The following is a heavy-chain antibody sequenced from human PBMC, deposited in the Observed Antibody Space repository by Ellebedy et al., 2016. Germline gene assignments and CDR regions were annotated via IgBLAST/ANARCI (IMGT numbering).Heavy chain of an antibody. V-gene: IGHV3-21*01. Sequence: GGSLRLXXAASGFTFSSYSMNWVRQAPGKALEWVSSISSSSRYIYYADSVRGRFTISRDNAKKSLYLQMNSLRAEDTAVYYCARVGQPDNNGWYSSDTSDYWGQGTLITVSS. CDR3: ARVGQPDNNGWYSSDTSDY. J-gene: IGHJ4*02. D-gene: IGHD6-19*01. CDR1: GFTFSSYS. CDR2: ISSSSRYI.